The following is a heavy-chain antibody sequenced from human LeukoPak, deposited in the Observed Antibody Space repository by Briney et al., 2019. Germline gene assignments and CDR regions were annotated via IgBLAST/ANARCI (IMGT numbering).Heavy chain of an antibody. V-gene: IGHV3-48*01. J-gene: IGHJ4*02. CDR2: ISESGGDV. CDR1: GFTFSNYR. CDR3: ARERPLDY. Sequence: RGVSLRLSCAASGFTFSNYRMNRVRQAPGKGPEWVSFISESGGDVYYRDSVKGRFTVSRDNAKNSLYLQMDSLRAEDTAVYFCARERPLDYWGQGALVTVSS.